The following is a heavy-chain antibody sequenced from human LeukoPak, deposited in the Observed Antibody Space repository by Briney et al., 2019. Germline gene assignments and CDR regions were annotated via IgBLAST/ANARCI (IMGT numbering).Heavy chain of an antibody. CDR1: GGSFSGYY. D-gene: IGHD3-3*01. CDR3: ARLILEWLFFDY. V-gene: IGHV4-34*01. CDR2: INHSGST. J-gene: IGHJ4*02. Sequence: ETLSLTCAVYGGSFSGYYWSWIRQPPGKGLEWIGEINHSGSTNYNPSLKSRVTISVDTSKNQFSLKLSSVTAADTAVYYCARLILEWLFFDYWGQGTLVTVSS.